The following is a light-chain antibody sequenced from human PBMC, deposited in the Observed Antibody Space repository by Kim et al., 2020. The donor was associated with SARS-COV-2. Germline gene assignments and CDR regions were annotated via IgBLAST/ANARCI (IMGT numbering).Light chain of an antibody. CDR3: QQYYSIPIT. CDR1: QSVLYSSNNKNY. V-gene: IGKV4-1*01. Sequence: DIVMTQFPDSLAVSLGERATINCKSSQSVLYSSNNKNYLAWYQQKPGQPPKLLIYWASTRESGVPDRFSGSGSGTDFTLTISSLQAEDVAVYYCQQYYSIPITFGQGTRLEIK. J-gene: IGKJ5*01. CDR2: WAS.